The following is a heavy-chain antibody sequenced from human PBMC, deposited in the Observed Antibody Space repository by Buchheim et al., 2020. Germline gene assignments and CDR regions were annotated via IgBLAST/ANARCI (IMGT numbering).Heavy chain of an antibody. CDR3: ARDLFGYYYDSSGYYPGDC. J-gene: IGHJ4*02. CDR2: ISYDGSNK. CDR1: GFTFSSYA. D-gene: IGHD3-22*01. Sequence: QVQLVESGGGVVQPGRSLRLSCADSGFTFSSYAMHWVRQAPGKGLEWVAVISYDGSNKYYADSVKGRFTISRDNSKKTMYLQMNSLRAEDTAVYYCARDLFGYYYDSSGYYPGDCWGQGTL. V-gene: IGHV3-30-3*01.